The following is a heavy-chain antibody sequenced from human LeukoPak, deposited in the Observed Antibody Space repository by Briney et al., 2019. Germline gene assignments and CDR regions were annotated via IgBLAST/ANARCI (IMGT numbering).Heavy chain of an antibody. Sequence: KPSETLSLTCTVSRGSVSSSTYYWSWVRQPPGKGLEWIASIYYTGSTYYNPSLKSRVTISLDMSKNEFFLTMTSVTAADTAVYYCARPYYYDSRIDPWGQGILVTVSS. CDR2: IYYTGST. CDR3: ARPYYYDSRIDP. J-gene: IGHJ5*02. V-gene: IGHV4-39*07. CDR1: RGSVSSSTYY. D-gene: IGHD3-22*01.